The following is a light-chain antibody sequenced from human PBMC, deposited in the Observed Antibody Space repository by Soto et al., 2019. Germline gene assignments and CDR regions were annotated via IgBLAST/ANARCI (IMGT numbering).Light chain of an antibody. CDR1: QSVSSK. J-gene: IGKJ2*01. CDR2: GVS. V-gene: IGKV3-15*01. CDR3: QQYINWRHT. Sequence: EIVMTQSPATLSVSPGERATLSCRASQSVSSKLAWFQQKPGQAPSLLIYGVSTRAIGVPVRFSGSGSGTEFTLTINSLQSEDFAVYCCQQYINWRHTVGQGTNVDI.